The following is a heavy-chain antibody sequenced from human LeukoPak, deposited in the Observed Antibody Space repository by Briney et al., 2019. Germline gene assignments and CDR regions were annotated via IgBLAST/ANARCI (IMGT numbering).Heavy chain of an antibody. V-gene: IGHV4-34*01. CDR3: ARVGWYQLLYLSSVGYNWFDP. Sequence: SETLSLTCAVYGGSFSGYYWSWIRQPPGKGLEWIGEINHSGSTNYNPSLKSRVTISVDTSKNQFSLKLSSVTAADTAVYYCARVGWYQLLYLSSVGYNWFDPWGQGTLVTVSS. CDR2: INHSGST. J-gene: IGHJ5*02. CDR1: GGSFSGYY. D-gene: IGHD2-2*02.